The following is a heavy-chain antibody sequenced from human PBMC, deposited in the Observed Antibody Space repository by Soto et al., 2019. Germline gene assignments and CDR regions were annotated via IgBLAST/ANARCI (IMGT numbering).Heavy chain of an antibody. Sequence: WETLSLTCTVSGGSIRSHYWSWIRQSPGKGVEWVGCIHNSGSTNYNPSLKSRVIRSADTSKNQFSLKLSSVTAADTAVYYCEEYCSSTSCYLGDVGTFDIWGQGAMVTVSS. CDR1: GGSIRSHY. J-gene: IGHJ3*02. CDR2: IHNSGST. V-gene: IGHV4-59*11. D-gene: IGHD2-2*01. CDR3: EEYCSSTSCYLGDVGTFDI.